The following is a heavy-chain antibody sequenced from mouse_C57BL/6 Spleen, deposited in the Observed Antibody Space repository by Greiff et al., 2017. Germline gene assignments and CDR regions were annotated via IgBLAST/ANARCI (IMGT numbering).Heavy chain of an antibody. D-gene: IGHD2-1*01. CDR3: ARFGNYVGGYFDY. Sequence: QVQLQQSGAELARPGASVKLSCKASGYTFTSYGISWVKQRTGQGLEWIGEIYPRSGNTYYDEKFKGKATLTADKSSSTAYMELRSLTSEDSAVYFCARFGNYVGGYFDYWGQGTTLTVSS. CDR2: IYPRSGNT. CDR1: GYTFTSYG. J-gene: IGHJ2*01. V-gene: IGHV1-81*01.